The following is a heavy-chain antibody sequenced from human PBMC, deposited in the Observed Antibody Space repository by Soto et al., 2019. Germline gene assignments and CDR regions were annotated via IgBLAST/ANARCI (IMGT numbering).Heavy chain of an antibody. CDR2: IYYSGST. Sequence: PSETLSLTCTVSGGSISSYYWSWIRQPPGKGLEWIGYIYYSGSTNYNPSLKSRVTISVDTSKNQFSLKLSSVTAADTAVYYCARLPSGGYSYGQIDYWGQGTLVTVSS. CDR1: GGSISSYY. D-gene: IGHD5-18*01. V-gene: IGHV4-59*01. CDR3: ARLPSGGYSYGQIDY. J-gene: IGHJ4*02.